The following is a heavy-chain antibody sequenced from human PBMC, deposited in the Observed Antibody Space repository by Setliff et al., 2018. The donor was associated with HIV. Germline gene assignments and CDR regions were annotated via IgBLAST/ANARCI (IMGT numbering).Heavy chain of an antibody. CDR2: ISWNSGSI. Sequence: GGSLRLSCAASGFIFDDYAMHWVRQAPGKGLEWVSGISWNSGSIGYADSVKGRFTISRDNAKSSLYLQMNNLTAEDTAVYYCARGLADPWFFYDNSDLNAFNYWGQGAQVTVSS. CDR1: GFIFDDYA. V-gene: IGHV3-9*01. D-gene: IGHD3-22*01. CDR3: ARGLADPWFFYDNSDLNAFNY. J-gene: IGHJ4*02.